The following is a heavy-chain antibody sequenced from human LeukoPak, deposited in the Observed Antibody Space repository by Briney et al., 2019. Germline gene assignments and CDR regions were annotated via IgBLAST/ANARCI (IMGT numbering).Heavy chain of an antibody. V-gene: IGHV5-10-1*01. D-gene: IGHD3-10*01. CDR1: GYSFTTHW. J-gene: IGHJ4*02. Sequence: GESLMISCKGSGYSFTTHWINSVRQLPGKGLEWMGRIDPSDSSTKYSPSFQGHVTISTDKSINTAYLQWSSLKASDTAMYFCARRTSLWFVESPSDFDYWGQGTLVTVSS. CDR2: IDPSDSST. CDR3: ARRTSLWFVESPSDFDY.